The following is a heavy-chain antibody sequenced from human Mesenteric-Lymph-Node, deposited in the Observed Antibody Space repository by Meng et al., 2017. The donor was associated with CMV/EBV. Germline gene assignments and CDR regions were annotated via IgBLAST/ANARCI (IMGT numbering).Heavy chain of an antibody. V-gene: IGHV3-33*03. CDR3: ATHDYGNYEGTDY. J-gene: IGHJ4*02. Sequence: GESLKISCEVSGFIFNNYAMNWVRQAPGKGLEWVAVIWYDGSKKYYSDSVKGRFTISRDNSKNTLYLQVNSLRAEDTAVYYCATHDYGNYEGTDYWGRGTLVTVSS. CDR1: GFIFNNYA. D-gene: IGHD4-11*01. CDR2: IWYDGSKK.